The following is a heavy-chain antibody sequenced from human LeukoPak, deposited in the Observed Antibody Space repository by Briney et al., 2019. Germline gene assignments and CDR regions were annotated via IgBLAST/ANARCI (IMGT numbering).Heavy chain of an antibody. CDR3: ASGRGSGGSHTSYFDY. CDR1: GFTFRNYG. Sequence: GGSLRLSCAASGFTFRNYGMHWARQPPGKGLEWVAIIFYDGSNKYYADSVRGRFTISRDNSKSTLYLQMNSLRVEDTAVYYCASGRGSGGSHTSYFDYWGQGTPVTVSS. CDR2: IFYDGSNK. V-gene: IGHV3-33*01. J-gene: IGHJ4*02. D-gene: IGHD2-15*01.